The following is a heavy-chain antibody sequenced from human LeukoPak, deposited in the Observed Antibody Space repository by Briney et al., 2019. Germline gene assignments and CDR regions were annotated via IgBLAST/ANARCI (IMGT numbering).Heavy chain of an antibody. J-gene: IGHJ4*02. Sequence: GGSLRLSCTASGFTFGDYAMSWVRQAPGKGLEWVGFIRSKAYGGTTEYAASVKGRFTISRDDSKSIAYLQMNSLKTEDTAVYYCTRTLATYYYDSSGDPFDYWGQGTLVTVSS. CDR3: TRTLATYYYDSSGDPFDY. CDR2: IRSKAYGGTT. D-gene: IGHD3-22*01. V-gene: IGHV3-49*04. CDR1: GFTFGDYA.